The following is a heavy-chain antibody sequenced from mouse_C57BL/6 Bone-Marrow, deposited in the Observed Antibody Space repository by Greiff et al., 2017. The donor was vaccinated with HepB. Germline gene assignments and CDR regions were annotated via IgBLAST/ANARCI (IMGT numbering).Heavy chain of an antibody. J-gene: IGHJ4*01. V-gene: IGHV1-50*01. Sequence: VQLQLPGAELVKPGASVKLSCKASGYTFTSYWMQWVKQRPGQGLEWIGEIDPSDSYTNYNQKCKGKATLTVDTSSSTAYMQLSSLTSEDSAVYYCARSSDYGSSYYAMDYWGQGTSVTVSS. CDR1: GYTFTSYW. CDR2: IDPSDSYT. CDR3: ARSSDYGSSYYAMDY. D-gene: IGHD1-1*01.